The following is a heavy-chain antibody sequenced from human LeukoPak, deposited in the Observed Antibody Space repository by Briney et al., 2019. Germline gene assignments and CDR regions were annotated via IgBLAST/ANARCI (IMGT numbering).Heavy chain of an antibody. D-gene: IGHD6-19*01. Sequence: GGSLRLSCAASGFTFGTYTLNWVRQAPGKGLEWVSSISSSSRYIYYADSVKGRFTISRDNAKNSLYLQMNSLRAEDTAVYYCARRSGIAVAGAFDYWGQGTLVTVSS. J-gene: IGHJ4*02. CDR3: ARRSGIAVAGAFDY. V-gene: IGHV3-21*04. CDR2: ISSSSRYI. CDR1: GFTFGTYT.